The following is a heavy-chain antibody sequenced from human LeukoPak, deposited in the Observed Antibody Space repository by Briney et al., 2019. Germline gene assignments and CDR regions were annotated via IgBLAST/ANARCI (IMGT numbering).Heavy chain of an antibody. V-gene: IGHV5-51*01. D-gene: IGHD3-3*01. J-gene: IGHJ3*02. CDR2: IYPGDSDT. CDR1: GYSFTSYW. Sequence: GESLKISCKGSGYSFTSYWIGWVRQMPGKGLEWMGIIYPGDSDTRYSPSFQGQVTISADKSISTAYLQWSSLKASDTAMYYCARQPDFWSGRSPHDAFDIWGQGTMVTVSS. CDR3: ARQPDFWSGRSPHDAFDI.